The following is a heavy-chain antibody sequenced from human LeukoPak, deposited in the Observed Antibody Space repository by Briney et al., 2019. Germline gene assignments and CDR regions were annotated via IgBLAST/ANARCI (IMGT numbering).Heavy chain of an antibody. V-gene: IGHV1-18*01. CDR1: GYTFTSYG. D-gene: IGHD2-15*01. J-gene: IGHJ4*02. Sequence: ASVKVSCKASGYTFTSYGISWVRQAPGQGLEWMGWISAYNGNTNYAQKFQGRVTMTRDTSISTAYMELSRLRSDDTAVYYCARDWSGGSCDYWGQGTLVTVSS. CDR2: ISAYNGNT. CDR3: ARDWSGGSCDY.